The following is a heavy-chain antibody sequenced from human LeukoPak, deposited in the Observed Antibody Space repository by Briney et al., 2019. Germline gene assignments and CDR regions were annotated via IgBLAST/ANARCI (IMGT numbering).Heavy chain of an antibody. J-gene: IGHJ4*02. CDR1: GGSISSGGYY. D-gene: IGHD5-18*01. V-gene: IGHV4-31*03. CDR3: ARGGGYSYGPYYFDY. Sequence: SETLSLTCTVSGGSISSGGYYWSWIRQHPGKGLEWIGYIYYSGSTYYNPSLKSRVTISVDTSKNQFSLKLSSVTAADTAVYYCARGGGYSYGPYYFDYWGQGTLVTVSS. CDR2: IYYSGST.